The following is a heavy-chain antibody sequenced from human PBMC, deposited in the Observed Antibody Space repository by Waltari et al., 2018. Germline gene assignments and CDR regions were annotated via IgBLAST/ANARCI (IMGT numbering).Heavy chain of an antibody. CDR2: IYYSGST. V-gene: IGHV4-31*03. CDR1: GGSISRGRYY. J-gene: IGHJ4*02. Sequence: QVQLQESGPGLVKPSQTLSLTCTVSGGSISRGRYYWRWIRQHPGKGLEWIGYIYYSGSTYYNPSLKSRVTISVDTSKNQFSLKLSSVTAADTAVYYCARVGYSYGATFDYWGQGTLVTVSS. CDR3: ARVGYSYGATFDY. D-gene: IGHD5-18*01.